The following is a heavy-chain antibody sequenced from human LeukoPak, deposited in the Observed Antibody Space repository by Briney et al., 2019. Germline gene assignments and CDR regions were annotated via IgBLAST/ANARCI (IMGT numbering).Heavy chain of an antibody. CDR2: ISGSGGST. CDR3: AKLLLWFGELSYFDY. V-gene: IGHV3-23*01. D-gene: IGHD3-10*01. Sequence: HPGGSLRLSCAASGFTFSSYAMSWVRQAPGEGLEWVSAISGSGGSTYYADSVKGRFTISRDNSKNTLYLQMNSLRAEDTAVYYCAKLLLWFGELSYFDYWGQGTLVTVSS. CDR1: GFTFSSYA. J-gene: IGHJ4*02.